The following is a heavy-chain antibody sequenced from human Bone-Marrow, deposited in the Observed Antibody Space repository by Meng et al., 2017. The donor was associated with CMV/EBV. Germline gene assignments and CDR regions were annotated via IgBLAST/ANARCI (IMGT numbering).Heavy chain of an antibody. CDR1: GFSLSTSGMC. CDR2: IDWDDDK. V-gene: IGHV2-70*20. Sequence: SGPTLVKPTQTLTLTCTFSGFSLSTSGMCVSWVRQPPGKALEWLALIDWDDDKYYSTSLKTRPTISKANSNNQVVLTMTNMDPVDTATYYCARMGRGHCSSTSDYWGQGTLVTVSS. J-gene: IGHJ4*02. CDR3: ARMGRGHCSSTSDY. D-gene: IGHD2-2*01.